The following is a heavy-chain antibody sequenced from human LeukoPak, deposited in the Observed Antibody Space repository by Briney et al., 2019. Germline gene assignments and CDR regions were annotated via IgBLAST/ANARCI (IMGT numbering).Heavy chain of an antibody. J-gene: IGHJ4*02. CDR2: ISSGGST. D-gene: IGHD1-1*01. Sequence: GGSLRLSCSASGFTFSSYAMLWVRQAPGKGLECVSAISSGGSTHYADSVKGRFTISRDDSENTLYLQMTSLRAEDTAVYYCAMNWNCDYWGQGTLVTVSS. CDR3: AMNWNCDY. CDR1: GFTFSSYA. V-gene: IGHV3-64D*09.